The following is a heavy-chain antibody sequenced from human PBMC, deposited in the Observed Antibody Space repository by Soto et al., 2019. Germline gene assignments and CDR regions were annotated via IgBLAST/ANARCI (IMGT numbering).Heavy chain of an antibody. V-gene: IGHV1-3*01. CDR2: INAGNGNT. J-gene: IGHJ4*02. Sequence: GASVKVSCKASGDTFSTYTITWVRQAPGQRLEWMGWINAGNGNTKYSQKFQGRVTITRDTSASTAYMELSSLRSEDTAVYYCARSIVVVTALDYWGQGTLVTVSS. D-gene: IGHD2-21*02. CDR1: GDTFSTYT. CDR3: ARSIVVVTALDY.